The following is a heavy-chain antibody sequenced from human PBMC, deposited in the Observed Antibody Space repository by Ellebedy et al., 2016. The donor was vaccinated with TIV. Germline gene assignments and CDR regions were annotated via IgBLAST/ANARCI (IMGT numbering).Heavy chain of an antibody. CDR2: IRYDGINE. CDR3: ARRISGGMNV. CDR1: GFTFGGNG. D-gene: IGHD2-15*01. J-gene: IGHJ6*02. V-gene: IGHV3-30*02. Sequence: PGGSLRLSCVGSGFTFGGNGMHWVRQASGKGLEWVSFIRYDGINEYQADSAKGRFTISRDNSKHTVYLHLNSLRVEDTAVYHCARRISGGMNVWGQGTTVTVSS.